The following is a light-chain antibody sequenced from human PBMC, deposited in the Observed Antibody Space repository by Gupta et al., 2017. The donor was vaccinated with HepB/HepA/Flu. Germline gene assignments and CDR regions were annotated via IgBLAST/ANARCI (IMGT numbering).Light chain of an antibody. V-gene: IGKV1-33*01. CDR3: QHVHNLPFT. CDR1: QDISNY. Sequence: DIQMTQSPSSLSASVGDSVTITCQASQDISNYLNWYQQKPGKAPKLLIYDASNLETGVPSRFSGSGSGTDFTFTISSLQPEDFATYYCQHVHNLPFTFGRGTKVDIK. J-gene: IGKJ4*01. CDR2: DAS.